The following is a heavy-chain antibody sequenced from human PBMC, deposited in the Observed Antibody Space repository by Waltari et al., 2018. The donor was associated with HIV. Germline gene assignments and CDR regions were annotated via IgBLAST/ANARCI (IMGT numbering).Heavy chain of an antibody. CDR3: ARYLVIRSGYDLGY. V-gene: IGHV1-18*01. CDR2: SSAVDSNT. J-gene: IGHJ4*02. Sequence: QVQLVQSGAEVKEPGASVKVSCKASGYTFTSYGISLVRQAPGQGLEWSGWSSAVDSNTTYAHEFQDRVTMTPRTSTSTGFMERWSLRSDDTAVYYCARYLVIRSGYDLGYWGQGTLVTVSS. CDR1: GYTFTSYG. D-gene: IGHD5-12*01.